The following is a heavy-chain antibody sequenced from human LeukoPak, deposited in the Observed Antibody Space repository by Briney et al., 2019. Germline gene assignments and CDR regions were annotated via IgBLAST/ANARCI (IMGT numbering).Heavy chain of an antibody. Sequence: GGSLRLSCAASGFTLSDHYIDWVRQAPGKGLEWVAVIWYDGSNKYYADSVKGRFTISRDNSKNTLYLQMNSLRAEDTAVYYCARPHSSSHTYCYYGMDVWGQGTAVTVSS. CDR1: GFTLSDHY. D-gene: IGHD6-13*01. CDR3: ARPHSSSHTYCYYGMDV. V-gene: IGHV3-33*08. CDR2: IWYDGSNK. J-gene: IGHJ6*02.